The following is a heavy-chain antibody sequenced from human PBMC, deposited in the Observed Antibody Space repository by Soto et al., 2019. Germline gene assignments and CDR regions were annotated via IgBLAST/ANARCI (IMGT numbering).Heavy chain of an antibody. CDR3: AKDSIEYSASVDQ. J-gene: IGHJ4*02. V-gene: IGHV3-23*01. CDR2: ISARGGSS. CDR1: GGSFNSYA. D-gene: IGHD5-12*01. Sequence: EVQLLESGGGLVQPGGSLRLACAASGGSFNSYAMVWVRQAPGKGLEWVSVISARGGSSYYADSVKGRFTISRDKSKNVLSLKMNNLRADDRATYFCAKDSIEYSASVDQWGQGHLVLVSS.